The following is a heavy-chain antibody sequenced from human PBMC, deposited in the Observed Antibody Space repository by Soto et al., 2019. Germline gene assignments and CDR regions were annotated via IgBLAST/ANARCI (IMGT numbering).Heavy chain of an antibody. CDR2: ISGSSATT. CDR1: GFTFSSYA. V-gene: IGHV3-23*01. J-gene: IGHJ4*02. CDR3: AKRIATTGREHCFEN. D-gene: IGHD6-13*01. Sequence: EVQLLESGGGLVQPGGSLRLSCAASGFTFSSYAMSWVRQAPGKGLEWGSTISGSSATTYYADTVKGRFTISRDNSKNTLYLQMDGLRAEDTAVYYCAKRIATTGREHCFENWGQGTLVTVSS.